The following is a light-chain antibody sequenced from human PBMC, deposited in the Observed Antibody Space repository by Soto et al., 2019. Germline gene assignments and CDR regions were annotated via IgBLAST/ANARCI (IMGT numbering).Light chain of an antibody. Sequence: QSALTQPRSVSGSPGQSVTISCTGTSSDVGTYNYVSWYQQHPGKAPKVMIYDVSERTSGVPDRFSGSKSGNTASLTISGLQAEDEADYYCCSYAGSPRYVFGTGTKVTVL. CDR2: DVS. J-gene: IGLJ1*01. V-gene: IGLV2-11*01. CDR3: CSYAGSPRYV. CDR1: SSDVGTYNY.